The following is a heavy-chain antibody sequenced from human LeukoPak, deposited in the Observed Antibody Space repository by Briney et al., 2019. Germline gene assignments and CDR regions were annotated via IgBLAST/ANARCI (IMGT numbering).Heavy chain of an antibody. V-gene: IGHV3-23*01. Sequence: GGSLRLSCAASGFTFSSYAMSWVRQAPGKGLEWVSSISASGGSTNYADSVKGRFTISRDSSENTLYLQMNSLRAEDTAVYYCAKPRGNAYYFDYGAQGTLVTVSS. CDR3: AKPRGNAYYFDY. CDR1: GFTFSSYA. D-gene: IGHD3-10*01. J-gene: IGHJ4*02. CDR2: ISASGGST.